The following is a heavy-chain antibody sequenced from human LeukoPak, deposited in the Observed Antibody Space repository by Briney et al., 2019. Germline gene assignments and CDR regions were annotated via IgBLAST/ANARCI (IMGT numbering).Heavy chain of an antibody. V-gene: IGHV3-21*01. D-gene: IGHD7-27*01. CDR3: ARDPPGAHFDY. Sequence: GGSLRLSCAASGFTFSNYAMNWVRQAPGKGLEWVSYISSSSSNIFYADSFKGRFTISGDNAQNSLYLQMNSLRVEDTAVYYCARDPPGAHFDYWGQGTLVTVSS. CDR2: ISSSSSNI. J-gene: IGHJ4*02. CDR1: GFTFSNYA.